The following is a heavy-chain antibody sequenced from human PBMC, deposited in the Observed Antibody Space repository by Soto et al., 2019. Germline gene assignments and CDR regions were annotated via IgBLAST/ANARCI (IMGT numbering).Heavy chain of an antibody. CDR3: ARSVEWLASFDY. CDR1: GYTFTSYD. Sequence: QVQLVQSGAEVKKPGASVKVSCKASGYTFTSYDINWVRQATGQGLEWMGWMNPNSGNTGYAQKFQGRITMTRNTSISTAYMELSSLRSEDTAVYYCARSVEWLASFDYWGQGTLVTVSS. CDR2: MNPNSGNT. J-gene: IGHJ4*02. V-gene: IGHV1-8*01. D-gene: IGHD6-19*01.